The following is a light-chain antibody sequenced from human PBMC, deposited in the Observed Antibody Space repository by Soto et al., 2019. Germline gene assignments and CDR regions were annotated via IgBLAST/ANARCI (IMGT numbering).Light chain of an antibody. CDR3: QQANSFPIN. Sequence: EIVLTQSAGTLSLSXGERATLSGRASRRGSSSSLAWYQQKPGQAPSLXXFGASSRATGVPARFSGSGSWTEFTLTINSLQSEDFATYLCQQANSFPINFGQGTRLEI. V-gene: IGKV3-20*01. CDR1: RRGSSSS. CDR2: GAS. J-gene: IGKJ5*01.